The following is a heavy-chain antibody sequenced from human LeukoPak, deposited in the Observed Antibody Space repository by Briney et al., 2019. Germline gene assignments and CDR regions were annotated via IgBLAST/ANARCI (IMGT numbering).Heavy chain of an antibody. CDR1: GFTFSSYA. CDR3: ARGRYYDFWSGYSESPNWFDP. CDR2: ISYDGSNK. J-gene: IGHJ5*02. Sequence: GRSLRLSCAASGFTFSSYAMHWVRQAPGKGLEWVAVISYDGSNKYYADSVKGRFTISRDNSKNTPYLQMNSLRAEDTAVYYCARGRYYDFWSGYSESPNWFDPWGQGTLVTVSS. V-gene: IGHV3-30-3*01. D-gene: IGHD3-3*01.